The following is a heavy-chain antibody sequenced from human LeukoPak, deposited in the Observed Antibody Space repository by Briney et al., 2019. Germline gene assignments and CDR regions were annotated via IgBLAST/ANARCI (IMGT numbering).Heavy chain of an antibody. CDR3: AKDRYYDSSGYYYYAFDI. Sequence: PGGTLRLSCAASGFTFSSYGMSWVRQAPGKGLEWVSAISGSGGSTYYADSVKGRFTISRDNSKNTLYLQMNSLRAEDTAVYCCAKDRYYDSSGYYYYAFDIWGQGTMVTVSS. J-gene: IGHJ3*02. D-gene: IGHD3-22*01. CDR1: GFTFSSYG. V-gene: IGHV3-23*01. CDR2: ISGSGGST.